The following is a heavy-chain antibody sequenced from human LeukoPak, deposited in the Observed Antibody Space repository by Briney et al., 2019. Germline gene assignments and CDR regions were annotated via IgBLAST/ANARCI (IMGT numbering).Heavy chain of an antibody. J-gene: IGHJ3*02. CDR2: IYSGGST. Sequence: GGSLRLSCAASGFTVSSNYMSWVRQAPGKGLEWVSVIYSGGSTYYADSVKGRFTISRDNSKNTLYLQMSSLRAEDTAVCYCASDPLGLRCLDIWGQGTMVTVSS. V-gene: IGHV3-53*01. D-gene: IGHD3-16*01. CDR3: ASDPLGLRCLDI. CDR1: GFTVSSNY.